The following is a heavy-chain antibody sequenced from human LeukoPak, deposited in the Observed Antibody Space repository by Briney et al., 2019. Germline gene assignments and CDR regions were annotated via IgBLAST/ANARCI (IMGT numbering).Heavy chain of an antibody. Sequence: ASVKVSCKASGGTFSSYAISWVRQAPGHGLEWMGRIIPIFGTANYAQKFQGRVTITTDESTSTAYMELSSLRSEDTAVYYCSRDLSSAIVGYHHYMDVWGKGTTVTVSS. CDR3: SRDLSSAIVGYHHYMDV. J-gene: IGHJ6*03. CDR2: IIPIFGTA. CDR1: GGTFSSYA. V-gene: IGHV1-69*05. D-gene: IGHD2-21*01.